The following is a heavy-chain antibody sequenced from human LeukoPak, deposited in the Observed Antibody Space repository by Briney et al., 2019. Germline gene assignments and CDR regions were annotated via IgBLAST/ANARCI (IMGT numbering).Heavy chain of an antibody. CDR3: ARGIESYGDYGY. CDR1: GGFLSGSY. Sequence: SETLSLTCTLSGGFLSGSYWSWIRQPPGKGLEWVAYMYNSGSTNYNPSLKSRVTISIDTSKNQFALKLSSVTAADTAIYYCARGIESYGDYGYWGQGILVTVSS. CDR2: MYNSGST. J-gene: IGHJ4*02. V-gene: IGHV4-59*01. D-gene: IGHD4-17*01.